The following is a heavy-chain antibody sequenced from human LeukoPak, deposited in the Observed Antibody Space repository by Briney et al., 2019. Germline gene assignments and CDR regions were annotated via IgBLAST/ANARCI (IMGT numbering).Heavy chain of an antibody. Sequence: PGGPLRLSCAASGFTFSSYAMTWVRQAPGKGLEWASVISGRGGSTYYADSVKGRFTISRDNSENTLYLQMNSLRAEDTAVYYCARAAAGIFGAEYFQHWGQGTLVTVSS. CDR2: ISGRGGST. D-gene: IGHD6-13*01. CDR3: ARAAAGIFGAEYFQH. J-gene: IGHJ1*01. V-gene: IGHV3-23*01. CDR1: GFTFSSYA.